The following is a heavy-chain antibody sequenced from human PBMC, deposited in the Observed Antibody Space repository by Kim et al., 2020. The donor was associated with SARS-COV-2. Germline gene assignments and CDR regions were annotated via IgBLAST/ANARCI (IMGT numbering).Heavy chain of an antibody. Sequence: GESLKISCKGSGYSFTNYWISWVRQMPGKGLEWMGRIDPSDSYTYYSPSFQGHVTISADKSISTAYLQWSSLKASDTAMYYCARATDGFGELWDMDCWGQGTTVTVSS. V-gene: IGHV5-10-1*01. J-gene: IGHJ6*02. CDR2: IDPSDSYT. CDR3: ARATDGFGELWDMDC. CDR1: GYSFTNYW. D-gene: IGHD3-10*01.